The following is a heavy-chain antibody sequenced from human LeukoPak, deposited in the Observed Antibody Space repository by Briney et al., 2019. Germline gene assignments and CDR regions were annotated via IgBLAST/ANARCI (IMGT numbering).Heavy chain of an antibody. CDR1: GGSINGYF. CDR2: IHSSGSN. D-gene: IGHD5-12*01. Sequence: SETLSLTCTVSGGSINGYFWSWIRQPAGKGLEWIGRIHSSGSNNYNPSLKSRVTMSLDTSKNHLSLNLSSVTAADTAVYYCAREPTSGREPTSGRPLDYWGQGTLVTVSS. V-gene: IGHV4-4*07. J-gene: IGHJ4*02. CDR3: AREPTSGREPTSGRPLDY.